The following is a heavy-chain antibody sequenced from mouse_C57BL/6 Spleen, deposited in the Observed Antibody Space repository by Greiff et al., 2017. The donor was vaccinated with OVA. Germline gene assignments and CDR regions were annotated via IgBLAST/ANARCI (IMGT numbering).Heavy chain of an antibody. D-gene: IGHD2-1*01. CDR2: INPYNGGT. Sequence: VQLQQSGPVLVKPGASVKMSCKASGYTFTDYYMNWVKQSHGKSLEWIGVINPYNGGTSYNQKFKGKATLTVDKSSSTAYMELNSQTSEDSAGYYCARGGNYGYAMDYWGQGTSVTVSS. J-gene: IGHJ4*01. CDR1: GYTFTDYY. V-gene: IGHV1-19*01. CDR3: ARGGNYGYAMDY.